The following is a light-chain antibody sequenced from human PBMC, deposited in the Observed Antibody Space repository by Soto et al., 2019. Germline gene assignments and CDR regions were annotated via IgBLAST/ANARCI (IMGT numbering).Light chain of an antibody. CDR2: RAS. J-gene: IGKJ1*01. CDR1: QTIYSN. V-gene: IGKV3-15*01. CDR3: QQYQNSWT. Sequence: IGMTQSPATLSVSPGERATLSCRASQTIYSNVAWYQQRPGQPPRLLIYRASSRATGIPARFSGSGSGTEFTLTINSLQSEDFAVYYCQQYQNSWTFCHGTKVDI.